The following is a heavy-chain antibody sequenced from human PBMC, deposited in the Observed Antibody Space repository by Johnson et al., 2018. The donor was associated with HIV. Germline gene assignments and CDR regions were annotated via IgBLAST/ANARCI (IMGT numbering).Heavy chain of an antibody. CDR2: IYSGGST. J-gene: IGHJ3*02. V-gene: IGHV3-53*01. CDR1: GFTVSSNY. D-gene: IGHD3-16*01. CDR3: ASRLLWELRGTAFDI. Sequence: EVQLVESGGGLIQPGGSLRLSCAASGFTVSSNYMRWVRQAPGKGLEWVSVIYSGGSTYYADSVKGRFTISRDNSKNTLYLQMNRLRAEDTAVYYCASRLLWELRGTAFDIWGQGTMVTVSS.